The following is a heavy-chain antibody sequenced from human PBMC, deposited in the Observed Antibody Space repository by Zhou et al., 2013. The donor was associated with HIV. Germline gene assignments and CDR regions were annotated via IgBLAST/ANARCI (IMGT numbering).Heavy chain of an antibody. J-gene: IGHJ6*03. D-gene: IGHD2-21*02. Sequence: QVQLVQSGAEVKKPGASVKVSCKASGYTFTRYGISWVRQAPGQGLEWMGWISVSNGNTNYIQKLQGRVTMTTDTSTSTAYMELRSLRSDDTATYYCARHHTGATARDPGGSYYYYFYMDVWGKGTTVTVSS. V-gene: IGHV1-18*01. CDR1: GYTFTRYG. CDR2: ISVSNGNT. CDR3: ARHHTGATARDPGGSYYYYFYMDV.